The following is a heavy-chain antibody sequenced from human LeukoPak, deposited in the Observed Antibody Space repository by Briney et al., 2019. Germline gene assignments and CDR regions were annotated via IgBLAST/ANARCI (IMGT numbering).Heavy chain of an antibody. J-gene: IGHJ4*02. V-gene: IGHV1-69*04. Sequence: SVKVSCKASGGTFSSYAISWARQAPGQGLEWMGRIIPILGIANYAQKFQGRVTITADKSTSTAYMELSSLRSEDTAVYYCASGPYYYDSGVFDYWGQGTLVTVSS. D-gene: IGHD3-22*01. CDR3: ASGPYYYDSGVFDY. CDR1: GGTFSSYA. CDR2: IIPILGIA.